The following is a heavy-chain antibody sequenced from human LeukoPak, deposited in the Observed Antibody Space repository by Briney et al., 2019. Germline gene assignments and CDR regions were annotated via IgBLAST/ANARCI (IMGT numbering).Heavy chain of an antibody. V-gene: IGHV4-39*07. CDR2: LYYSGSA. D-gene: IGHD6-13*01. J-gene: IGHJ4*02. CDR3: ARVISVIAAAPFDS. Sequence: SETLSLTCTVSGDSISSTAYYWGWIRQPPGKGLEWIGNLYYSGSAYYNPSLASRVTISVDTSKNQFSLKLTSVTTADTAIYYCARVISVIAAAPFDSWGQGTLVTVSS. CDR1: GDSISSTAYY.